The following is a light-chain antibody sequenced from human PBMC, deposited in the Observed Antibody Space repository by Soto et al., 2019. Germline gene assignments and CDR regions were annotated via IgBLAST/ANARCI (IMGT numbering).Light chain of an antibody. J-gene: IGLJ1*01. CDR2: EVS. CDR1: SSDVGGYNY. V-gene: IGLV2-14*01. Sequence: QSARTQPASVSGSPGQSITISCTGTSSDVGGYNYVSWYQQHPGKAPKLMIYEVSNRPSGVSNRFSGSKSGNTASLTISGLQAEDEADYYCSSYTSSSTPVFGTGTKLTVL. CDR3: SSYTSSSTPV.